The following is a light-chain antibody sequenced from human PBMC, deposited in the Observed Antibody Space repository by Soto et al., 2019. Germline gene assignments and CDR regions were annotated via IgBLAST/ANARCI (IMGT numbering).Light chain of an antibody. V-gene: IGKV2D-29*02. CDR3: MQSTQPPPT. Sequence: LMTQTPRSLSVAPGRPGSISCKSSQSLLHITGETFLFCYLQKPGQSQQILIYEVSPRVSGVPDRFSGSGSGTDFTLEISRVETDDVGIYYCMQSTQPPPTFGQGTRLEI. J-gene: IGKJ5*01. CDR1: QSLLHITGETF. CDR2: EVS.